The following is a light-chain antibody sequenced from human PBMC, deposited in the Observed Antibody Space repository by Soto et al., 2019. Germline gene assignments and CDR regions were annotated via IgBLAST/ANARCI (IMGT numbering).Light chain of an antibody. J-gene: IGKJ4*01. CDR2: AAS. V-gene: IGKV1-39*01. CDR3: QQSYSTPLT. CDR1: QSISSY. Sequence: DIQMTQSPSSLSASVGDRVTITCRASQSISSYLNWYQQKPGKAPKLLIYAASSLQSRVASRFSGSGSGTDFTLTISSLQPEDFATYYCQQSYSTPLTFGGGTKVEIK.